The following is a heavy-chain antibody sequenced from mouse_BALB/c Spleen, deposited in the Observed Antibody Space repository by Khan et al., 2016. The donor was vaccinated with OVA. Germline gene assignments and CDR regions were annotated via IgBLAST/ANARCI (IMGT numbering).Heavy chain of an antibody. CDR2: IWSGGST. D-gene: IGHD2-4*01. V-gene: IGHV2-4*02. Sequence: VELVESGPGLVQPSRSLSITCTVSGFSLTYYGVHWVRQPPGKGLEWLGVIWSGGSTDYDAAFISRLSINKDNSKSQVFFKMNSLQADDTAIYYCARFYDYEGYFDVWGAGTTVTVSS. J-gene: IGHJ1*01. CDR3: ARFYDYEGYFDV. CDR1: GFSLTYYG.